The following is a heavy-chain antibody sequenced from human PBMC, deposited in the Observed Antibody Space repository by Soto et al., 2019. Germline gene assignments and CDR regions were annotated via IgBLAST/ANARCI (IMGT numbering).Heavy chain of an antibody. CDR3: AREAVGSGYYMDV. CDR2: IWYDGSNK. V-gene: IGHV3-33*01. Sequence: GGSLRLSCAASGFTFSSYGMHWVRQAPGKGLEWVAVIWYDGSNKYYADSVKGRFTISRDNSKNTLYLQMNSLRAEDTAVYYCAREAVGSGYYMDVWGKGTTVTVSS. J-gene: IGHJ6*03. D-gene: IGHD2-15*01. CDR1: GFTFSSYG.